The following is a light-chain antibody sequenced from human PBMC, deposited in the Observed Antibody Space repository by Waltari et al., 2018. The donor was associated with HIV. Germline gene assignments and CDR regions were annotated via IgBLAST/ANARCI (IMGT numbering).Light chain of an antibody. Sequence: DIVMTQSPLSLPVTPGEPASISCRSSQSLLRNGYNYLDWYLQKPGQSQQLLIVLASNRASGVPGRCSGICAGTDCTQHISRVEAEDVVFYCCMLSLHSITFGEGTRLDIK. V-gene: IGKV2-28*01. CDR3: MLSLHSIT. J-gene: IGKJ5*01. CDR1: QSLLRNGYNY. CDR2: LAS.